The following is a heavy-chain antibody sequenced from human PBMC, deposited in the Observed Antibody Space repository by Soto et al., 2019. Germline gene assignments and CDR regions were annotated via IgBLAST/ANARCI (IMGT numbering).Heavy chain of an antibody. V-gene: IGHV3-9*01. CDR3: AKDGSDSSGSYDY. Sequence: PGGSLRLSCAASGFTLDDYAMHWVRQAPGKGLEWVSAISWNSGSIGYADSVKGRFTISRDNAKNSLYLQMNSLRAEDTALYYCAKDGSDSSGSYDYWGQGTLVTVSS. CDR2: ISWNSGSI. D-gene: IGHD3-22*01. CDR1: GFTLDDYA. J-gene: IGHJ4*02.